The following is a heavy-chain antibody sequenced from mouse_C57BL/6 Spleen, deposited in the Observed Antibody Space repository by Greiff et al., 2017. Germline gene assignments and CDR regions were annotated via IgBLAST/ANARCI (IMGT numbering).Heavy chain of an antibody. V-gene: IGHV2-5*01. CDR1: GFSLTSYG. CDR2: IWRGGST. Sequence: QVQLKESGPGLVQPSQSLSITCTVSGFSLTSYGVHWVRQSPGKGLEWLGVIWRGGSTDYNAAFMSRLSITKDNSKSQVFFKMNSLQADDTAIYYCAKTRIYDGPDWYFDVWGTGTTVTVSS. CDR3: AKTRIYDGPDWYFDV. D-gene: IGHD2-3*01. J-gene: IGHJ1*03.